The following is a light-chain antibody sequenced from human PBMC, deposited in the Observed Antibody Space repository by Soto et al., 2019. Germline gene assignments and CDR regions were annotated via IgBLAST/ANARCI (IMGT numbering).Light chain of an antibody. CDR2: RNN. CDR1: SSNIGSNY. V-gene: IGLV1-47*01. Sequence: QSVLTQPPSASGTPGQRVTISCSGSSSNIGSNYVYWYQHLPGTAPKLLIYRNNQRPSGVPDRFSGSKSGTSASLAISGLLSEDAAWDDSLSGPRVFGGGTKLTVL. J-gene: IGLJ2*01. CDR3: AAWDDSLSGPRV.